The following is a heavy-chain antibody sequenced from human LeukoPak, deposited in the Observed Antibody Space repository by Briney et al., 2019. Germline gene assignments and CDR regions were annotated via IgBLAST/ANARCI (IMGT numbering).Heavy chain of an antibody. CDR3: AKGGSYGSVDY. J-gene: IGHJ4*02. D-gene: IGHD5-18*01. CDR1: GFTFTSYR. Sequence: GGSLRLSCAASGFTFTSYRMHWVRQVPGKGLVWVSHVTTDGRTTAYADFVMGRFTISRDNAKNTLFLQRNSLRAEDTAVYYCAKGGSYGSVDYWGQGTLVTVSS. V-gene: IGHV3-74*01. CDR2: VTTDGRTT.